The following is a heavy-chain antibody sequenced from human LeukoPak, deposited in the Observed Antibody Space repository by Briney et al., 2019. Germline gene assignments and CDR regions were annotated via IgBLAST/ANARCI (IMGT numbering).Heavy chain of an antibody. CDR3: ARLAFCTNAVCFSNYYYSMDV. V-gene: IGHV5-51*03. CDR2: IYPDDSDT. CDR1: GYSFTSYW. D-gene: IGHD2-8*01. Sequence: GESLKISCKGSGYSFTSYWIGWVRQMPGKGLEWMGIIYPDDSDTKYSPSFQGQVTISADKSISTAYLQWSSLKASDTAMYYCARLAFCTNAVCFSNYYYSMDVWGRGSTVTVSS. J-gene: IGHJ6*03.